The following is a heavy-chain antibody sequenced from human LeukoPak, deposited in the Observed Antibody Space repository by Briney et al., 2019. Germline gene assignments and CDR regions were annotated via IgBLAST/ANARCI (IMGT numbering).Heavy chain of an antibody. CDR2: IDPSDSYT. CDR3: ARQSGDFYYYYGMDV. D-gene: IGHD7-27*01. J-gene: IGHJ6*04. V-gene: IGHV5-10-1*01. CDR1: GYSFTSYW. Sequence: GESLKISCKGSGYSFTSYWISWVRQMPGEGLEWMGRIDPSDSYTNYSPSFQGHVTISADKSISTAYLQWSSLKASDTAMYYCARQSGDFYYYYGMDVWGKGTAVTVSS.